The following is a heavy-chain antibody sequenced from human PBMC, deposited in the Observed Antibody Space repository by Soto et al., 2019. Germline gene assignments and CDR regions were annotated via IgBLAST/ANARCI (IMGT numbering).Heavy chain of an antibody. V-gene: IGHV3-7*03. CDR1: GFTFSGYW. CDR3: VRLDGNYPFDY. J-gene: IGHJ4*02. Sequence: GGSLRVSCAASGFTFSGYWLSWVRQAPRKGLEWVANIKQDGSEKYYVDSVKGRFTISRDNAKNSLYLQMHSLRAEDTAVYYCVRLDGNYPFDYWGQGTLVTVSS. D-gene: IGHD1-7*01. CDR2: IKQDGSEK.